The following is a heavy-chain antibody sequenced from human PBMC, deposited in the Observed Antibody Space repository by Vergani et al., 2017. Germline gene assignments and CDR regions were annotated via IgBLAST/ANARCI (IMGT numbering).Heavy chain of an antibody. CDR2: ISSSSSYI. V-gene: IGHV3-21*01. D-gene: IGHD4-11*01. J-gene: IGHJ4*02. Sequence: EVQLVESGGGLVKPGGSLRLSCAASGFTFSSYSMNWVRQAPGKGLEWVSSISSSSSYIYYADSVKGRFTISRDNAKNSLYLQMNSLRAEDTAVYYCARDSPTDYSINFDYWGQGTLVTVSS. CDR3: ARDSPTDYSINFDY. CDR1: GFTFSSYS.